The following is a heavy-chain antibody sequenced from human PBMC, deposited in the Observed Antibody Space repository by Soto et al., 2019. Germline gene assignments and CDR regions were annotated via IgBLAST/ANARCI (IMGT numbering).Heavy chain of an antibody. J-gene: IGHJ6*02. D-gene: IGHD3-16*01. Sequence: QVQLQESGPGLVKPSQTLSLTCTVSGGSISSGGYYWSWIRQHPGKGLEWIGYIYYSGSTYYNPSLKSRVTISVDATKNQVSPKVSALTGADTAVFYWARAGAGGSKVAKYYYYFGMDVLGQGTTVTVSS. CDR1: GGSISSGGYY. V-gene: IGHV4-31*03. CDR2: IYYSGST. CDR3: ARAGAGGSKVAKYYYYFGMDV.